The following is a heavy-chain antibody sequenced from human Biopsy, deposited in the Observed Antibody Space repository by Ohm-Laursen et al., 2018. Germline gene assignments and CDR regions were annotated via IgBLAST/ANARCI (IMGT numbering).Heavy chain of an antibody. Sequence: ASVKVSCNASKDTFKRYAITWVRLVPGQGLEWMGGVLSYFQRPTYAPKFQDRVTLTTDRSTSTIYMELSGLRVDDTAVYFCARDLRAAVEGVVLKQWGHLDLWGQGT. V-gene: IGHV1-69*05. CDR2: VLSYFQRP. CDR3: ARDLRAAVEGVVLKQWGHLDL. CDR1: KDTFKRYA. J-gene: IGHJ3*01. D-gene: IGHD3-16*01.